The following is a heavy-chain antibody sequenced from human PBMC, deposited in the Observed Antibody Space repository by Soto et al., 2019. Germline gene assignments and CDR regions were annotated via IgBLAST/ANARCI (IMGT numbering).Heavy chain of an antibody. D-gene: IGHD5-12*01. CDR1: GYSFTSYW. Sequence: GESLKISGKGSGYSFTSYWIGWVRQRPGKGLEGMGIIYPCESDARYSPSFQGQVNILADKSISTAYLQWSKLKGSDTAMYYCASLRVELATIDCFDHWGQGTLVTVYS. CDR2: IYPCESDA. J-gene: IGHJ4*02. V-gene: IGHV5-51*01. CDR3: ASLRVELATIDCFDH.